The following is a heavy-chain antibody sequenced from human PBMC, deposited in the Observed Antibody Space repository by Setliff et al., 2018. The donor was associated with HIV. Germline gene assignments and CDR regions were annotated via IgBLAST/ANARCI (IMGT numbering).Heavy chain of an antibody. J-gene: IGHJ6*02. CDR1: KFTFSSYS. CDR2: ISSSGAHI. Sequence: PGGSLRLSCAASKFTFSSYSMNWVRQAPGKGLEWVASISSSGAHIFHADSLKGRFTISRDNGKNSLYLQMHSLGVEDTAVYYCARGGRLQYFDWPSYAMDVWGQGTTVTVSS. V-gene: IGHV3-21*06. CDR3: ARGGRLQYFDWPSYAMDV. D-gene: IGHD3-9*01.